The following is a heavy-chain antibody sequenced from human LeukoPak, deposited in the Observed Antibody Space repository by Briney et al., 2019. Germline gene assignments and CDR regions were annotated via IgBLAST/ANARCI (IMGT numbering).Heavy chain of an antibody. CDR3: ARVEGYGGYTVRVIRD. D-gene: IGHD4-23*01. CDR1: GGSISSYY. V-gene: IGHV4-39*07. CDR2: IFFTGTA. J-gene: IGHJ1*01. Sequence: SETLSLTCTVSGGSISSYYWGWIRQPPGKGLELIGLIFFTGTAYYNPSLKSRVTISLDTSKNQFSLRLTSVTAADAAVYFCARVEGYGGYTVRVIRDWGQGTLVTVSS.